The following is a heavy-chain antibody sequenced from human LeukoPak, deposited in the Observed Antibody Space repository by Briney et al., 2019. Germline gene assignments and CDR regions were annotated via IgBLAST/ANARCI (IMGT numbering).Heavy chain of an antibody. V-gene: IGHV3-11*04. CDR3: ARDTVAVDY. J-gene: IGHJ4*02. CDR2: ISSSGSTI. Sequence: GGSLRLSCAASGFTFSDYYMSWMRQAPGKGLEWISYISSSGSTIYYAVSVKGRFTITRDNAKNSLYLQTNSVRAEDTAVYYCARDTVAVDYWGQGTLVTVSS. CDR1: GFTFSDYY. D-gene: IGHD2-15*01.